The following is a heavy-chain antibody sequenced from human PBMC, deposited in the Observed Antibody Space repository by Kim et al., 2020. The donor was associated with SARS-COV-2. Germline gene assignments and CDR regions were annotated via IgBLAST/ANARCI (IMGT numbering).Heavy chain of an antibody. Sequence: RYSPAVQGQVTISADKSINTAYLQWRSLKASDTAIYYCARAAARLVGFDYWGQGTLVTVSS. V-gene: IGHV5-51*01. D-gene: IGHD6-6*01. J-gene: IGHJ4*02. CDR3: ARAAARLVGFDY.